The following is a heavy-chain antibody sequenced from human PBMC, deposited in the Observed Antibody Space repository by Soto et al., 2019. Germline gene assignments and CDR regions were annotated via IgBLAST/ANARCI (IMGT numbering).Heavy chain of an antibody. CDR2: INPNSGGT. Sequence: ASVKISCKASGYTFTGYYMHWVRQAPGKGLEWMGWINPNSGGTNYAQKFQGRVTMTRDQSISTAYMELSRLRSDDTAVYYCASYDFWSGHGAFDIWGKGTMVTVSS. CDR3: ASYDFWSGHGAFDI. V-gene: IGHV1-2*02. J-gene: IGHJ3*02. D-gene: IGHD3-3*01. CDR1: GYTFTGYY.